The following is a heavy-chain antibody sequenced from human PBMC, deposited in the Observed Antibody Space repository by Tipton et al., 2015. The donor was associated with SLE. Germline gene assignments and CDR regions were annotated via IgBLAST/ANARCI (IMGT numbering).Heavy chain of an antibody. Sequence: SLRLSCAASGFTSSNYDMHWVRQVKGKGLQWVSAIGVLGDTYYLDSVKGRFTISRDNAKNSLYLQMNSLRAEYTAVCYCAREPCTTTNCYGWSHYDSWGQGVLVTVSS. J-gene: IGHJ4*02. CDR2: IGVLGDT. V-gene: IGHV3-13*01. CDR1: GFTSSNYD. D-gene: IGHD2-2*01. CDR3: AREPCTTTNCYGWSHYDS.